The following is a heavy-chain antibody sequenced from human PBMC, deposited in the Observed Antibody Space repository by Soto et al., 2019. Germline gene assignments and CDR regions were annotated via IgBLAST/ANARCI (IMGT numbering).Heavy chain of an antibody. CDR3: AKDNCISTSCYRLYNWFDP. J-gene: IGHJ5*02. CDR2: ISHDGSNK. CDR1: GFTFSSYG. Sequence: QVQLVESGGGVVQPGRSLRLSCAASGFTFSSYGMHWVRQAPGKGLEWVAVISHDGSNKYYGDSVKGRFTISRDNPKXXLXXQMNSLRAEDTAVYYCAKDNCISTSCYRLYNWFDPWGQGTLVTVSS. V-gene: IGHV3-30*18. D-gene: IGHD2-2*01.